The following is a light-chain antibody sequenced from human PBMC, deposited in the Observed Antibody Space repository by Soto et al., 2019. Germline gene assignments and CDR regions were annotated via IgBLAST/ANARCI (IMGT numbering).Light chain of an antibody. Sequence: IVMTQSPATLSVSPGERATLSCRASQSVSSNLAWYQQKPGQAPRLLIYGASTRATGIPARFSGSGSGTEFTLTISSLQSEDFAVYYCQQYNNWPPGAFGQGTKV. CDR1: QSVSSN. CDR2: GAS. CDR3: QQYNNWPPGA. J-gene: IGKJ1*01. V-gene: IGKV3-15*01.